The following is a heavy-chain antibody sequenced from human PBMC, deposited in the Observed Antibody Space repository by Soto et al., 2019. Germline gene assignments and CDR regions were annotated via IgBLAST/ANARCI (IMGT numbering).Heavy chain of an antibody. CDR3: ARAAPRYCSGGSCHSGRDY. D-gene: IGHD2-15*01. V-gene: IGHV4-30-2*01. CDR2: INHSGST. J-gene: IGHJ4*02. CDR1: GGSINNGDYY. Sequence: SETLSLTCTVSGGSINNGDYYWSWIRQPPEKGLEWIGYINHSGSTNYNPSLKSRVTISVDWSKNQFSLKLSSVTAADTAVYYCARAAPRYCSGGSCHSGRDYWGQGTLVTVSS.